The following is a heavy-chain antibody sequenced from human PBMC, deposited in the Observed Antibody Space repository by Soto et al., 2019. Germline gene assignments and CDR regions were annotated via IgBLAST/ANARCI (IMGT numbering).Heavy chain of an antibody. CDR2: IYYSGST. D-gene: IGHD3-22*01. CDR3: ARAFPDGGGYYYYYYGMDV. J-gene: IGHJ6*02. CDR1: GGSISSYY. V-gene: IGHV4-59*01. Sequence: SETLSLTCTVSGGSISSYYWSWIRQPPGKGLEWIGYIYYSGSTNYNPSLKSRVTISVDTSKKQFSLKLSSVTAADTAVYYCARAFPDGGGYYYYYYGMDVWGQGTTVTVSS.